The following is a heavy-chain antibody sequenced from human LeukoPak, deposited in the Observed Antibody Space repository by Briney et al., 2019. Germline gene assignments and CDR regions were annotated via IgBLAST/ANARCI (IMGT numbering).Heavy chain of an antibody. CDR3: AKDHGYSSSWYILDY. J-gene: IGHJ4*02. D-gene: IGHD6-13*01. CDR2: IKQDGSEK. Sequence: PGGSLRLSCAASGFTFSSYWMSWVHQAPGKGLEWVANIKQDGSEKYYVDSVKGRFTISRDNAKNSLYLQMNSLRAEDTAVYYCAKDHGYSSSWYILDYWGQGTLVTVSS. CDR1: GFTFSSYW. V-gene: IGHV3-7*04.